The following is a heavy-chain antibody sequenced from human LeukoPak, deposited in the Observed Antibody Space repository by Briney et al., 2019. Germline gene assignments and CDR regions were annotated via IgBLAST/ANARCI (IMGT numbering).Heavy chain of an antibody. CDR3: AKGVYSYGYRGAFDY. J-gene: IGHJ4*02. D-gene: IGHD5-18*01. Sequence: PGGSLRLSCAAFGFTFSSYAMSWVRQAPGKGLEWVSAISGSGGSTYYADSVKGRFTISRDNSKNTLYLQMNSLRAEDTAVYYCAKGVYSYGYRGAFDYWGQGTLVTVSS. CDR1: GFTFSSYA. V-gene: IGHV3-23*01. CDR2: ISGSGGST.